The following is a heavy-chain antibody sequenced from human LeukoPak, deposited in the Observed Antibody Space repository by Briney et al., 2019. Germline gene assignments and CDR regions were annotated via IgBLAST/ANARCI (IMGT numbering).Heavy chain of an antibody. Sequence: GGSLRLSCAASGFTVSSNYMSWVRQAPGKGLEWVSVIYSGGSTYYADSVKGRFTISRDNSKNTLYLQMNSLRAEDTAVYYCAKGDIVVVIQGDYWGQGTLVTVSS. CDR1: GFTVSSNY. CDR2: IYSGGST. D-gene: IGHD2-21*01. V-gene: IGHV3-53*01. J-gene: IGHJ4*02. CDR3: AKGDIVVVIQGDY.